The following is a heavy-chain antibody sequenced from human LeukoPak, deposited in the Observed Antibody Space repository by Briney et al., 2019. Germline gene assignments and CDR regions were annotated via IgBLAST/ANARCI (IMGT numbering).Heavy chain of an antibody. J-gene: IGHJ4*02. D-gene: IGHD4-17*01. CDR1: GYSISTSYY. Sequence: PSETLSLTCTVSGYSISTSYYWGWIRQPPRKGLEWIGSIYHSGNTYYNQSLKSRVTISVDTSKNQFSLKLNSVTAADTAVYYCARAGYGDSDFEYWGQGTLVTVSS. CDR3: ARAGYGDSDFEY. V-gene: IGHV4-38-2*02. CDR2: IYHSGNT.